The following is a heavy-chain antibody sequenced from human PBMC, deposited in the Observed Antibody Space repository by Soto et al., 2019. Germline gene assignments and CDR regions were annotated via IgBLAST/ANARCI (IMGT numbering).Heavy chain of an antibody. Sequence: SGPTLLNPTHTLTLTCFFSVFSLNTGGVTVGWIRQPPGKALEWVALIYWDDGKRYSPSLKSRLTITKETSRNQVVLTMANFAPEDTDTYFCEHRKETSVYLHHWGEGTLVTVSS. CDR2: IYWDDGK. V-gene: IGHV2-5*02. J-gene: IGHJ1*01. CDR1: VFSLNTGGVT. D-gene: IGHD2-2*01. CDR3: EHRKETSVYLHH.